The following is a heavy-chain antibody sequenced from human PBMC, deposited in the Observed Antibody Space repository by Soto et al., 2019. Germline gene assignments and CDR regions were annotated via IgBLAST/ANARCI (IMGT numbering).Heavy chain of an antibody. Sequence: QVQLQQWGAGLLKPSETLSLTCAVYGGSISSSTNYYWSWIRQPPGKGLEWIGEMSHSGGTHFNPSLRSRVTISVDTSKNQFSLEMTSVTAADTALYYCVRVERGTATTVVEAFDIWGPGTMVTVSS. CDR1: GGSISSSTNYY. CDR3: VRVERGTATTVVEAFDI. V-gene: IGHV4-34*01. J-gene: IGHJ3*02. CDR2: MSHSGGT. D-gene: IGHD1-1*01.